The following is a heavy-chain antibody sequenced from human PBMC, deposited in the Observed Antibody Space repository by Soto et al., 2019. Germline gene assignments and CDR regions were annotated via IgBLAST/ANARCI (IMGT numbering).Heavy chain of an antibody. D-gene: IGHD1-26*01. CDR2: IYSGGST. J-gene: IGHJ3*02. V-gene: IGHV3-53*01. CDR1: EDTFRNYA. CDR3: ARWRVGATRDAFDI. Sequence: SCKASEDTFRNYAISWVRQAPGKGLEWVSVIYSGGSTYYADSVKGRFTISRDNSKNTLYLQMNSLRAEDTAVYYCARWRVGATRDAFDIWGQGTMVTVS.